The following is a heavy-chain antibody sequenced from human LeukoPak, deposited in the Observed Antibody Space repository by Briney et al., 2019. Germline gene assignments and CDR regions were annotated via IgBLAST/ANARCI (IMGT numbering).Heavy chain of an antibody. CDR1: GLTFSSYA. J-gene: IGHJ4*02. CDR2: ISGSGGNT. V-gene: IGHV3-23*01. Sequence: GGSLRLSCAASGLTFSSYAMSWVRQAPGKGLEWVSAISGSGGNTYYADSVKGRFTISRDNSRNTLHLEMNSLRAEDTAVYYCAKDQKQLAGIFDFWGQGILVTVSS. D-gene: IGHD6-6*01. CDR3: AKDQKQLAGIFDF.